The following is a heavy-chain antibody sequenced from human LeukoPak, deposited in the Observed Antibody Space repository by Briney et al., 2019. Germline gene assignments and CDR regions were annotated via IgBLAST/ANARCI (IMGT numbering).Heavy chain of an antibody. CDR2: VYYSGYT. CDR3: ARLLYDYFSGSYFYFDY. J-gene: IGHJ4*02. CDR1: GGSISTYY. V-gene: IGHV4-59*12. D-gene: IGHD2-15*01. Sequence: SETLSLTCTVSGGSISTYYWSWIRRPPGKGLEWIGSVYYSGYTYYNPSLKSRVTISVDTSKNQFSLKVNSVTAADTAVYYCARLLYDYFSGSYFYFDYWGRGTLVTVSS.